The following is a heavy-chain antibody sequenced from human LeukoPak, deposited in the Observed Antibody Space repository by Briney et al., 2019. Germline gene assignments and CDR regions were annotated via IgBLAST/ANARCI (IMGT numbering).Heavy chain of an antibody. J-gene: IGHJ4*02. CDR1: GFTFSDYY. D-gene: IGHD3-16*01. Sequence: PGGSLRLSCAASGFTFSDYYMSWIRQAPGKGLEWVSYISSSGSTIYYADSVKGRFTISRDNAKNSLYLQMNSLRAEDTAVYYCARAPPRGTAYYFDYWGRGTLVTVSS. CDR3: ARAPPRGTAYYFDY. V-gene: IGHV3-11*04. CDR2: ISSSGSTI.